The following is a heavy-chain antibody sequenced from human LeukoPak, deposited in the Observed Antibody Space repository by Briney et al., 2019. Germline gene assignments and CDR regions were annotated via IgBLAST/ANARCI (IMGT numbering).Heavy chain of an antibody. CDR3: ARIVGHTRSEF. CDR1: GFSLSSYA. J-gene: IGHJ4*02. V-gene: IGHV3-30*04. D-gene: IGHD1-26*01. Sequence: QPGRSLRLSCAASGFSLSSYAMHWVRRAPSKGLEWVSFVSFDGRNKNYADSVRGRFTISRDDSKNTLYLQMSSLRNEDTAVYFCARIVGHTRSEFWGQGTLVTVSS. CDR2: VSFDGRNK.